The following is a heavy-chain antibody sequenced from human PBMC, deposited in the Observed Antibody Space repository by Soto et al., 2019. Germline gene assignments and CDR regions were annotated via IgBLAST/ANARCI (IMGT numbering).Heavy chain of an antibody. CDR2: INHSGST. CDR3: ARGWKDIVLMVYVYYFDY. V-gene: IGHV4-34*01. CDR1: GGSFSGYY. J-gene: IGHJ4*02. Sequence: SETLSLTCAVYGGSFSGYYWSWIRQPPGKGLEWIGEINHSGSTNYNPSLKSRVTISVDTSKNQFSLKLSSVTAADTAVYYCARGWKDIVLMVYVYYFDYWGQGTLVTVSS. D-gene: IGHD2-8*01.